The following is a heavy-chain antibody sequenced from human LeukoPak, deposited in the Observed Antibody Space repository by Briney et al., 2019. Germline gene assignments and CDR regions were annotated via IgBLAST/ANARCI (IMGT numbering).Heavy chain of an antibody. D-gene: IGHD3-22*01. CDR1: GYTFPSYF. CDR2: MNPNSGNT. V-gene: IGHV1-8*01. J-gene: IGHJ4*02. Sequence: ASVKVSCKASGYTFPSYFMHWVRQATGQGLEWMGWMNPNSGNTGYAQKFQGRVTMTRNTSISTAYMELSSLRSEDTAVYYCARVDGGYYDSFDYWGQGTLVTVSS. CDR3: ARVDGGYYDSFDY.